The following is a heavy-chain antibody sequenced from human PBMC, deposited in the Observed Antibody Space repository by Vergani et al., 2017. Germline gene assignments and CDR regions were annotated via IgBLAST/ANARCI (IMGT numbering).Heavy chain of an antibody. Sequence: QVQLQESGPGLVTPSETLSLTCTVSGGSISSYYWSWIRQPPGKGLEWIGYIYYSGSTNYNPSLKSRVTISVDTSKNQFSLKLSSVTAADTAVYYCAVSSIAARPHYYYYYMDVWGKGTTVTVS. D-gene: IGHD6-6*01. CDR3: AVSSIAARPHYYYYYMDV. CDR2: IYYSGST. V-gene: IGHV4-59*01. CDR1: GGSISSYY. J-gene: IGHJ6*03.